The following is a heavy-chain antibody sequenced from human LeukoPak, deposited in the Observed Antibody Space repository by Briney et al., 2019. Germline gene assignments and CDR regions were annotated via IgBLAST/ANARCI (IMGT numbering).Heavy chain of an antibody. CDR1: GITFSNYW. Sequence: QPGGSLRLSCTASGITFSNYWMSWVRQTPEKGLEWVANIKQDGSETVYVDSVKGRFTIARDNAQSSLYLQMNSLRAEDTAVYYCARDPYSSSWSYGMDVWGQGTTVTVSS. D-gene: IGHD6-13*01. CDR3: ARDPYSSSWSYGMDV. V-gene: IGHV3-7*05. J-gene: IGHJ6*02. CDR2: IKQDGSET.